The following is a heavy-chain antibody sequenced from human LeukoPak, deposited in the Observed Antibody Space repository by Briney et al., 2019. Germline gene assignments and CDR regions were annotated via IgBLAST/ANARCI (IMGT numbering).Heavy chain of an antibody. J-gene: IGHJ4*02. CDR2: IYHSGST. V-gene: IGHV4-30-2*01. Sequence: SETLSLTCTVSGGSISSGGYYWSWIRQPPGKGLEWIGYIYHSGSTYYNPSPKSRVTISVDTSKNQFSLKLSSVTAADTAVYYCARDFGSGSYYMYYFDYWGQGTLVTVSS. CDR3: ARDFGSGSYYMYYFDY. CDR1: GGSISSGGYY. D-gene: IGHD3-10*01.